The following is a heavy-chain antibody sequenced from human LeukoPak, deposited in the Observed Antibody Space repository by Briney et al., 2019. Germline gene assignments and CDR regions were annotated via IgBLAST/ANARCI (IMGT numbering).Heavy chain of an antibody. CDR2: IYTSGST. V-gene: IGHV4-61*02. CDR3: ARRYGDYGFRSDHDAFDI. J-gene: IGHJ3*02. CDR1: GGSINSGSYC. Sequence: TLSLTCTVSGGSINSGSYCWSWIRQPAGKGMEWIGGIYTSGSTNYNPSLKSRATISVDTSKNQFSLKLSSVTASDTAVYYCARRYGDYGFRSDHDAFDIWGQGTMVTVSS. D-gene: IGHD4-17*01.